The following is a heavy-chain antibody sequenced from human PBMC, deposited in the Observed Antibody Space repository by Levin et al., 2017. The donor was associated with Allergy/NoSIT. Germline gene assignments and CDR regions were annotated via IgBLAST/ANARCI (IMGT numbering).Heavy chain of an antibody. CDR3: ASGHSGYDRFRLPTS. J-gene: IGHJ4*02. D-gene: IGHD5-12*01. CDR1: GYTFTSYA. V-gene: IGHV1-3*01. CDR2: INAGNGNT. Sequence: GESLKISCKASGYTFTSYAMHWVRQAPGQRLEWMGWINAGNGNTKYSQKFQGRVTITRDTSASTAYMELSSLRSEDTAVYYCASGHSGYDRFRLPTSWGQGTLVTVSS.